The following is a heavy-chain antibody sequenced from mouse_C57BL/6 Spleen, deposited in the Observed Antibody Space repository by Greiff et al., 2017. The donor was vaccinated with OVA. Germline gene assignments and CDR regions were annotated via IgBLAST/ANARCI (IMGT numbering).Heavy chain of an antibody. CDR2: IYPGNSDT. Sequence: EVQGVESGTVLARPGASVKMSCKTSGYTFTSYWMHWVKQRPGQGLEWIGAIYPGNSDTSYNQKFKGKAKLTAVTSASTAYMERSSLTNEDSAVYYCTRLGLDPNWDRFAYWGQGTLVTVSA. CDR1: GYTFTSYW. V-gene: IGHV1-5*01. J-gene: IGHJ3*01. CDR3: TRLGLDPNWDRFAY. D-gene: IGHD4-1*02.